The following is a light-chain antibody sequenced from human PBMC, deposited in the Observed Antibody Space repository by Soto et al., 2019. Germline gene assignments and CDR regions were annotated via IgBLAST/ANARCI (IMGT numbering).Light chain of an antibody. CDR2: GAS. CDR1: QSVSGSF. J-gene: IGKJ1*01. Sequence: EIVLTQSPGTLSLSPGERATLSCRASQSVSGSFFSWYQQKPGQAPRLLIYGASSRATGIPDRFSGSGSGTDFTLTISRPEPEDFAVYYCQQYGSSPGTFGQGTKVDIK. CDR3: QQYGSSPGT. V-gene: IGKV3-20*01.